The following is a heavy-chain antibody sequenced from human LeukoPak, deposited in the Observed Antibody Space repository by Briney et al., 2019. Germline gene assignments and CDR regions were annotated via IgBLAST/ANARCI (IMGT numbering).Heavy chain of an antibody. CDR3: AKFRGDFWSGYYTRNWFDP. CDR2: ISGSSGST. CDR1: GFTFSSYA. V-gene: IGHV3-23*01. J-gene: IGHJ5*02. D-gene: IGHD3-3*01. Sequence: GGSLRLSCAASGFTFSSYAMSWVRQAPGKGLEWVSAISGSSGSTYYADSVKGRFTISRDNSKNTLYLQMNSLRAEDTAVYYCAKFRGDFWSGYYTRNWFDPWGQGTLVTVSS.